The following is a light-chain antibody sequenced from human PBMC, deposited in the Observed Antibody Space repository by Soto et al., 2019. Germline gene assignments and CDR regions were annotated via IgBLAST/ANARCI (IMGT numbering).Light chain of an antibody. CDR2: GAS. CDR3: QQYNNWPPYT. Sequence: ETVMTQSPATLSVSPGERATLSCRASQSVSSNLAWYQQKPGQAPRLLIYGASTRATGIPARFSGSGSETEFTLTISSLQSEDFAVYYCQQYNNWPPYTFGQGTKLEIK. V-gene: IGKV3-15*01. CDR1: QSVSSN. J-gene: IGKJ2*01.